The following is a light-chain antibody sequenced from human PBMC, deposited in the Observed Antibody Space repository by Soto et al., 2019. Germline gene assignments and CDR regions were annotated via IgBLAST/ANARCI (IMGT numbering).Light chain of an antibody. V-gene: IGKV1-12*01. J-gene: IGKJ1*01. CDR2: AAS. Sequence: IQMTQSPSSLSASVGDRVTITCQASQDISNYLNWYQQRPGKAPKLLIYAASSLQGGVPSRFSGSGSGPDFSLTISSLQPEDFATYYCQQASSSPWTFGQGTKVDIK. CDR3: QQASSSPWT. CDR1: QDISNY.